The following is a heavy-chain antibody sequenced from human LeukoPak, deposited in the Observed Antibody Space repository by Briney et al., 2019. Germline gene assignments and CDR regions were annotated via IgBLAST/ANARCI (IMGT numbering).Heavy chain of an antibody. CDR3: ARSRYCTSTSCFVELFFDY. V-gene: IGHV3-48*03. D-gene: IGHD2-2*01. Sequence: GGSLRLSCAVSGFTFRSYEMNWVRQAPGKGLEWVPYISSSGNSIYYADSVKGRFTISRDNAKNSVYLQMNSLRAEDTAVYYCARSRYCTSTSCFVELFFDYWGQGTLVTVSS. J-gene: IGHJ4*02. CDR2: ISSSGNSI. CDR1: GFTFRSYE.